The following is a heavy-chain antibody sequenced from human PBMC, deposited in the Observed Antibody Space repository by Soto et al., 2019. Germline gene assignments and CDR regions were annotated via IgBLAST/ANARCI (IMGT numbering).Heavy chain of an antibody. CDR3: AKVAIVVVGYFDY. CDR1: GFTLSSYA. CDR2: ISGSGGST. D-gene: IGHD2-15*01. Sequence: EVQVLESGGGLVQPGGSLRLSCASSGFTLSSYAMSWVRQAPGKGLEWVSAISGSGGSTYYADSVKGRFTISRDNSKNTLYLQMNSLRAEDTAVYYCAKVAIVVVGYFDYWGQGTLVTVSS. J-gene: IGHJ4*02. V-gene: IGHV3-23*01.